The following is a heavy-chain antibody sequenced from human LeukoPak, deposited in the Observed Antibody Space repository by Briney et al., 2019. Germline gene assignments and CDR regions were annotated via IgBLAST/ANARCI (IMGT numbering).Heavy chain of an antibody. CDR2: INPDSGGT. D-gene: IGHD6-13*01. V-gene: IGHV1-2*02. Sequence: GASVKVSCKASGYTFTDYYIRWVRQAPGQGLEWMGWINPDSGGTKYAQKFQGRVTMTRDTSISTAYMVLSTLRSDDTAVYYCARDRLAAAGTGGWGQGTLVIVSS. CDR1: GYTFTDYY. CDR3: ARDRLAAAGTGG. J-gene: IGHJ4*02.